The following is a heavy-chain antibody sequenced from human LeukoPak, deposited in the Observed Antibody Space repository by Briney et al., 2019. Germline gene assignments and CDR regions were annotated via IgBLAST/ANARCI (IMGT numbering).Heavy chain of an antibody. CDR2: VYYSGST. CDR3: ARESYGSGTYYSNYDY. CDR1: GVSISSYY. V-gene: IGHV4-59*01. Sequence: SETLSLTCTVSGVSISSYYWSWIRQPPGKGLEWIGYVYYSGSTSYNPSLKSRITISVDTSKNQFSLKLSSVTAADTAVYYCARESYGSGTYYSNYDYWGQGTLVTVSS. D-gene: IGHD3-10*01. J-gene: IGHJ4*02.